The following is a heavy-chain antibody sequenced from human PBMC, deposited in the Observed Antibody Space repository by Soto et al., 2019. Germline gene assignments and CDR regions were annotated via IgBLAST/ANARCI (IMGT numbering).Heavy chain of an antibody. CDR2: ISGDGYST. J-gene: IGHJ4*02. Sequence: EVQLLESGGGLVQPGGSLRLSCAASGFSFNSFAMSWVRQAPGKGLEWVSAISGDGYSTYYADSVKGRFTVSRDNSNNTHYLQMGSLRAEDTAVYYCAKSSGYYDSRARFDYWGQGSLVTVSS. CDR3: AKSSGYYDSRARFDY. CDR1: GFSFNSFA. V-gene: IGHV3-23*01. D-gene: IGHD3-22*01.